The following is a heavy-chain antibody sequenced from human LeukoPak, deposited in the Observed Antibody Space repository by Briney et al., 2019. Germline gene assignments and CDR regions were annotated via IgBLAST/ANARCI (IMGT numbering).Heavy chain of an antibody. CDR2: IKQDGSEK. CDR1: GFTFSTYW. J-gene: IGHJ4*02. Sequence: GGSLRLPCAASGFTFSTYWMSWIRQAPGKGLEWVANIKQDGSEKYYVDSMKGRFTVSRDNAKNSLYLQMNSLRVEDTAVYYCAREGALDIGVDYWGQGTLVTVSS. D-gene: IGHD2-15*01. V-gene: IGHV3-7*03. CDR3: AREGALDIGVDY.